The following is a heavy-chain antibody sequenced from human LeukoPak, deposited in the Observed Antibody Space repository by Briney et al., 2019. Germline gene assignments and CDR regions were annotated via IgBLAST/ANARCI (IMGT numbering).Heavy chain of an antibody. Sequence: PGGSLRLSCAASGFTCSDYYMTWIRQAPGKGLELVSYISGGSSYTNYADSVKGRFTISRDNAKNSLYLQMNSLRAEDTAVYYCASRGDTSGYYYFDYWGQGTLVTVSS. D-gene: IGHD3-22*01. CDR1: GFTCSDYY. J-gene: IGHJ4*02. V-gene: IGHV3-11*03. CDR2: ISGGSSYT. CDR3: ASRGDTSGYYYFDY.